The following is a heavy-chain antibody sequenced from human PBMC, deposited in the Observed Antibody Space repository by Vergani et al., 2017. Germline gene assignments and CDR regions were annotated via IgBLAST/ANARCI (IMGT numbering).Heavy chain of an antibody. CDR1: GGSISSYY. CDR2: IYYSGST. Sequence: QVQLQESGPGLVKPSETLSLTCTVSGGSISSYYWSWIRQPPGKGLEWIGYIYYSGSTNYNPSLKSRVTIVVDTSKNQFALKLSSVTAADTAVYYCAIAVADPAPDYWGQGTLVTVSS. V-gene: IGHV4-59*01. D-gene: IGHD6-19*01. CDR3: AIAVADPAPDY. J-gene: IGHJ4*02.